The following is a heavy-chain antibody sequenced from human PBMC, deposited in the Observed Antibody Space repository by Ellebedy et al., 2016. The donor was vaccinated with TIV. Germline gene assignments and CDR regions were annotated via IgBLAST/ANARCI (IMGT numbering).Heavy chain of an antibody. CDR3: ARDLHCSSTSCYAYYYYGMDV. CDR1: GGSISSSSYY. V-gene: IGHV4-39*07. J-gene: IGHJ6*02. Sequence: SETLSLTXTVSGGSISSSSYYWGWIRQPPGKGLEWIGSIYYSGSTYYNPSLKSRVTISVDTSKNQFSLKLSSVTAADTAVYYCARDLHCSSTSCYAYYYYGMDVWGQGTTVTVSS. D-gene: IGHD2-2*01. CDR2: IYYSGST.